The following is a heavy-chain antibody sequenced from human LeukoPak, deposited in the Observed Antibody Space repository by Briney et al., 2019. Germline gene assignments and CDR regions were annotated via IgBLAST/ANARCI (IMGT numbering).Heavy chain of an antibody. J-gene: IGHJ3*02. Sequence: GRSLRLSCAASGFTFRSYEMNWVRRAPGKGLEWVSYISSSGSTIYYADSVKGRFTISRDNAKNSLFLQMNSLRAEDTAVYYCARSEITMVRGGAFDIWGQGTMVSVCS. CDR1: GFTFRSYE. CDR2: ISSSGSTI. D-gene: IGHD3-10*01. CDR3: ARSEITMVRGGAFDI. V-gene: IGHV3-48*03.